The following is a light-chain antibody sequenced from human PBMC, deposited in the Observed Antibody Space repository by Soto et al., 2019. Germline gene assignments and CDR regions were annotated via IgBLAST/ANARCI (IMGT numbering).Light chain of an antibody. CDR1: TSNIGASYE. CDR3: QTYDRSLRTTV. Sequence: QSVLTQPPSVSGAPGQRVTISCTGSTSNIGASYEVHWYQHLPGTVPKLVIYRDSNRPLGVPDRFSGSTSGTSASLAISGLQVEDEADYYCQTYDRSLRTTVFGGGTKLTV. V-gene: IGLV1-40*01. CDR2: RDS. J-gene: IGLJ2*01.